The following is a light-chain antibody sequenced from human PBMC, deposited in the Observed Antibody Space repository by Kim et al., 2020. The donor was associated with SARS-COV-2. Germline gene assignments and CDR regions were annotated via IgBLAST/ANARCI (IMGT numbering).Light chain of an antibody. CDR3: SSYTSSSTQV. J-gene: IGLJ3*02. CDR2: DVS. CDR1: SSDVGGYNY. V-gene: IGLV2-14*03. Sequence: GQSITIYCTGTSSDVGGYNYVSWYQQHPGKAPKLMIYDVSNRPSGVSNRFSGSKSGNTASLTISGLQAEDEADYYCSSYTSSSTQVFGGGTQLTVL.